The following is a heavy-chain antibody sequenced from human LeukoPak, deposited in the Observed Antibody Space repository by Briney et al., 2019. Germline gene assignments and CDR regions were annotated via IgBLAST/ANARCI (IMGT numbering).Heavy chain of an antibody. CDR2: INHSGST. CDR1: GGSFSGYY. J-gene: IGHJ6*03. V-gene: IGHV4-34*01. D-gene: IGHD6-13*01. CDR3: ARQGSSWKDYYYYYMDV. Sequence: SETLSLTCAVYGGSFSGYYWSWIRQPPGKGLEWIGEINHSGSTNYNPSLKSRVTISVDTSKNQFFLKLSSVTAADTAVYYCARQGSSWKDYYYYYMDVWGKGTTVTISS.